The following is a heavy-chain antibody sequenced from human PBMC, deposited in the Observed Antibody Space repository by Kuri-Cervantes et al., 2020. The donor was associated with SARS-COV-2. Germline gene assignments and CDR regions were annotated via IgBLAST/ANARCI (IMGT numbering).Heavy chain of an antibody. CDR2: INHSGST. J-gene: IGHJ4*02. CDR1: GGSFSGYY. CDR3: ARGRRYSLPGGLDY. Sequence: GSLRLSCAVYGGSFSGYYWSWIRQPPGKGLEWIGEINHSGSTNSNPSLKSRVTISVDTSKNQFSLKLSSVTAADTAVYYCARGRRYSLPGGLDYWGQGTLVTVSS. D-gene: IGHD3-9*01. V-gene: IGHV4-34*01.